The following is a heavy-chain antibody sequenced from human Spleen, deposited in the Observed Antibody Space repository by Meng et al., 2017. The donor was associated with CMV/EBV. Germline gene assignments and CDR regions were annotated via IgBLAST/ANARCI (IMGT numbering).Heavy chain of an antibody. Sequence: SVKVSCKASEGTFNTYAISWVRQAPGQGLEWMGGIIPIFGTANYAQEFQGRLTITTDDSTSTAYMELSSLRSEDTAVYYCQIYCTSPSCSGTQANSDNYGMDAWGQGTTVTVSS. D-gene: IGHD2-2*01. CDR3: QIYCTSPSCSGTQANSDNYGMDA. CDR2: IIPIFGTA. CDR1: EGTFNTYA. V-gene: IGHV1-69*05. J-gene: IGHJ6*02.